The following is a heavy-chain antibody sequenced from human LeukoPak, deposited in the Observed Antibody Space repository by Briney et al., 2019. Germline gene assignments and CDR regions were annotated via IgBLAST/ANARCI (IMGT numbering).Heavy chain of an antibody. J-gene: IGHJ4*02. CDR1: GYCITSYW. D-gene: IGHD6-6*01. CDR3: ARGSGIADRLYVY. Sequence: GESLKISFKTSGYCITSYWFDWVRQMPGKGLEWMGIIYPGDSDTRYSPSFQGQVTISADKSISTVYLQWSSLKASDTARYYCARGSGIADRLYVYWGQGTLVTVSS. V-gene: IGHV5-51*01. CDR2: IYPGDSDT.